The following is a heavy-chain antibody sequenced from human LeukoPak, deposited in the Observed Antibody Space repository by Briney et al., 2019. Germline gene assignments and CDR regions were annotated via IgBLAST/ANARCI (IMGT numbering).Heavy chain of an antibody. D-gene: IGHD4-17*01. J-gene: IGHJ3*02. CDR2: INYSGSA. CDR3: ARHNYDDYVFDI. CDR1: GGSLSSYY. Sequence: SETLSLTCTVSGGSLSSYYFSWIRQSSGKGLEWIAYINYSGSASYNPSLKSRVTMSVDTSKQFSLSLSSVTAADTAVYYCARHNYDDYVFDIWGQGTKVTVSS. V-gene: IGHV4-59*08.